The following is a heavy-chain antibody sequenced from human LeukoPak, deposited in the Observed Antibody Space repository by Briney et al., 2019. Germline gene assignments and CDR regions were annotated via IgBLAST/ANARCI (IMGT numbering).Heavy chain of an antibody. J-gene: IGHJ4*02. Sequence: GGSLRLSCAASGFTFSSYTMSWVRQAPGKGLEWVSAISGSGGSTYYADSVKGRFTISRDNSKNTLYLQMNSLRAEDTAVYYCAKVSHRGYSYGSFDYWGQGTLVTVSS. D-gene: IGHD5-18*01. CDR2: ISGSGGST. V-gene: IGHV3-23*01. CDR3: AKVSHRGYSYGSFDY. CDR1: GFTFSSYT.